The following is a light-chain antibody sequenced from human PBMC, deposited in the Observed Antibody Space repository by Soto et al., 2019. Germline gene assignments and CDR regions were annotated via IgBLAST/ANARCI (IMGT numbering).Light chain of an antibody. V-gene: IGKV1-5*01. CDR1: QSISNW. CDR2: AAS. CDR3: QHYNSYSEA. Sequence: DIKMYQSPSTLSASVGDRVTITCRASQSISNWLAWYQQKPGKAPKLLIYAASGLQTGVPPRFSGSGSGTEFTLTISSLQPDDFATYYCQHYNSYSEAFGQGAK. J-gene: IGKJ1*01.